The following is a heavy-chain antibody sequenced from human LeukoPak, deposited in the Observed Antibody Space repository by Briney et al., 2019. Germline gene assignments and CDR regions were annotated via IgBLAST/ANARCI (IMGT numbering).Heavy chain of an antibody. CDR2: INPNSGGT. J-gene: IGHJ4*02. CDR1: GYTFTGYY. Sequence: ASVKVSCKASGYTFTGYYMHWVRQAPGQGLEWMGWINPNSGGTNYAQKFQGRVTMTRDASISTAYMELRSLKSDDTAVYYCVRDTALTVAAATGDYWGQGTLVTVSS. V-gene: IGHV1-2*02. D-gene: IGHD2-2*01. CDR3: VRDTALTVAAATGDY.